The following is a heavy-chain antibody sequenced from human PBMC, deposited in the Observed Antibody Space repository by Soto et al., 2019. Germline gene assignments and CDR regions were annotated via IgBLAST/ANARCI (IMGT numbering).Heavy chain of an antibody. CDR2: INAGNGNT. CDR1: GYTFTSYA. V-gene: IGHV1-3*05. Sequence: QVQLVQSGAEEKKPGASVKVSCKASGYTFTSYAMHWVPQAPGQRLECMGWINAGNGNTKYSQKFQGRVTITSDTSASTAYMVLSSLRSEDTAGYYCARDHPYYYSGMDVWGQGTTVTVSS. J-gene: IGHJ6*02. CDR3: ARDHPYYYSGMDV.